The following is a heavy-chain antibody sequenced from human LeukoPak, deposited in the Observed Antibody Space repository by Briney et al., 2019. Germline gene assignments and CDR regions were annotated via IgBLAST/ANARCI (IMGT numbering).Heavy chain of an antibody. Sequence: PGGSLRLSCAASGFTFSSYEMNWVRQAPGKGLEWVSSINSRSNDIYYADSAKGRFTISRDNAKNSLYLQMNSLRAEDTAVYYCAREGRAYRYSSSWYPTPSWFDPWGQGTLVTVSS. D-gene: IGHD6-13*01. J-gene: IGHJ5*02. CDR1: GFTFSSYE. CDR2: INSRSNDI. V-gene: IGHV3-21*06. CDR3: AREGRAYRYSSSWYPTPSWFDP.